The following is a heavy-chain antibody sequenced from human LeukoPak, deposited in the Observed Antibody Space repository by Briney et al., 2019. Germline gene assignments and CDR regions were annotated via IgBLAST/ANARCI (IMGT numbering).Heavy chain of an antibody. Sequence: GESLRLSCAASGFTISNHGMHWVRQAPGKGLEWVAFLHSNGNNKYYADVVKGRFAISRDNSKNTLHLQMNSLRPEDTAVYYCARSFSAREYFEHWGQGTLVTVSS. J-gene: IGHJ1*01. V-gene: IGHV3-30*02. CDR1: GFTISNHG. CDR3: ARSFSAREYFEH. D-gene: IGHD6-6*01. CDR2: LHSNGNNK.